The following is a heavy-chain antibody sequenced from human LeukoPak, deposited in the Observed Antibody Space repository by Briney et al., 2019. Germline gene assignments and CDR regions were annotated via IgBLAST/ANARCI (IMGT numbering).Heavy chain of an antibody. CDR2: ISSSSSYI. Sequence: GGSLGLSCAASGITFSSYSMNWVRQAPGKGLEWVSSISSSSSYIYYADSVKGRFTISRDNAKNSLYLQMNSLRAEDTAVYYCARGGKWSPRDRFDPWGQGTLVTVSS. CDR1: GITFSSYS. CDR3: ARGGKWSPRDRFDP. V-gene: IGHV3-21*01. D-gene: IGHD2-8*01. J-gene: IGHJ5*02.